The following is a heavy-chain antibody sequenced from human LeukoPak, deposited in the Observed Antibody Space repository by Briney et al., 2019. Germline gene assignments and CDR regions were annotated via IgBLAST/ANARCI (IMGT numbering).Heavy chain of an antibody. CDR1: GFTVSSNY. CDR2: IYSGGST. V-gene: IGHV3-53*01. D-gene: IGHD2-15*01. J-gene: IGHJ5*02. Sequence: GGSLRLSCAASGFTVSSNYMSWVRQAPGKGLEWVSVIYSGGSTYYADSVKGRFTISRDNSKNTLYLQMNSLRAEDTAVYYCAREVVVAATVSGWFDPWGQGTLVTVSS. CDR3: AREVVVAATVSGWFDP.